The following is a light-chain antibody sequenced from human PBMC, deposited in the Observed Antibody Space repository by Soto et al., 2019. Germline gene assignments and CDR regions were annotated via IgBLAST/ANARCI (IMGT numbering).Light chain of an antibody. CDR1: QSVSSN. J-gene: IGKJ5*01. CDR2: DAS. V-gene: IGKV3-15*01. CDR3: QQYTDWPIT. Sequence: EIVMTQSPATLSVSPGERATLSCRASQSVSSNLAWYRQKPGQAPRLLIYDASTRATGSPATYSGSGSGTELTPTISLLQSEDFAVYYCQQYTDWPITCGEGTRLEVK.